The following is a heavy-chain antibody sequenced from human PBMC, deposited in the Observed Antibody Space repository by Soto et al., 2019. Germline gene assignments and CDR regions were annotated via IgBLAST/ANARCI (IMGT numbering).Heavy chain of an antibody. CDR3: AKAGCIAVPGTHFDY. Sequence: EVQLLESGGGSVQPGGSLRLSCAASGFTFSSYAMSWVRQATGKGLEWVSAISGTGSSTDYADSVEGRFTISRDNSKNILSLQMSSLGAEDSAVYYGAKAGCIAVPGTHFDYWGQGTLVTVSS. V-gene: IGHV3-23*01. D-gene: IGHD6-19*01. CDR2: ISGTGSST. J-gene: IGHJ4*02. CDR1: GFTFSSYA.